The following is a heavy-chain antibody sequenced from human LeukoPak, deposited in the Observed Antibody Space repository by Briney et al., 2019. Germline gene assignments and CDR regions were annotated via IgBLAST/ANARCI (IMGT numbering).Heavy chain of an antibody. V-gene: IGHV3-30*02. CDR3: AKTATGTTILNWFDP. J-gene: IGHJ5*02. D-gene: IGHD1-1*01. CDR1: GFTFSSYG. Sequence: PGGSLRLSCAASGFTFSSYGMHWVRQAPGKGLEWVAFIRYDGSNKYYADSVKGRFTIPRDNSKNTLYLQMNSLRAEDTAVYYCAKTATGTTILNWFDPWGQGTLVTVSS. CDR2: IRYDGSNK.